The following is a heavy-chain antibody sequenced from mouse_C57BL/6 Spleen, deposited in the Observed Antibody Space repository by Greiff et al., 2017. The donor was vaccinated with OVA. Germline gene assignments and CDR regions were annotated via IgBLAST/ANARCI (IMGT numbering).Heavy chain of an antibody. J-gene: IGHJ2*01. CDR1: GYSFTGYY. CDR2: INPSTGGT. Sequence: VQLKQSGPELVKPGASVKISCKASGYSFTGYYMNWVKQSPEKSLEWIGEINPSTGGTTYNQKFKAKATLTVDKSSSTAYMQLKSLTSEDSAVYYCAREGAYYGNYPDYWGQGTTLTVSS. D-gene: IGHD2-10*01. V-gene: IGHV1-42*01. CDR3: AREGAYYGNYPDY.